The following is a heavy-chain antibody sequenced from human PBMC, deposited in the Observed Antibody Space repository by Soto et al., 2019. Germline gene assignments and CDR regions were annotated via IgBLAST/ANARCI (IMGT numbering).Heavy chain of an antibody. CDR1: GYTLTELS. Sequence: QVQLVQSGAEVKKPGASVKVSCKVSGYTLTELSMHWVRQAPGKGLEWMGGFDPEDGETIYAQKFQGRVTMTEDTSTDAAYMELSRLRSEATAVYYCATQNPYCSSTSCSWFDPWGQGTLVTVSS. J-gene: IGHJ5*02. D-gene: IGHD2-2*01. CDR2: FDPEDGET. CDR3: ATQNPYCSSTSCSWFDP. V-gene: IGHV1-24*01.